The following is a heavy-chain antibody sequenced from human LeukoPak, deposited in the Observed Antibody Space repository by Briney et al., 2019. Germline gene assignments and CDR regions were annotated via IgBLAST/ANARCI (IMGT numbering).Heavy chain of an antibody. J-gene: IGHJ6*03. CDR1: GFIVSNNY. D-gene: IGHD1-26*01. CDR2: IYSGGST. V-gene: IGHV3-53*01. CDR3: AKGGSYYYYYYMDV. Sequence: PGGSLRLSCAASGFIVSNNYMSWVRQAPGKGLEWVSLIYSGGSTYYADSVKGRFTISRDNSKNTLYLQMNSLRAEDTAVYYCAKGGSYYYYYYMDVWGKGTTVTVSS.